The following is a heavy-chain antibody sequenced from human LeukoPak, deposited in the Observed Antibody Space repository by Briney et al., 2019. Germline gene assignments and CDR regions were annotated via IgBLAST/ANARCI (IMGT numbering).Heavy chain of an antibody. D-gene: IGHD3-3*01. V-gene: IGHV3-30-3*02. Sequence: PGRSLRLSCAASGFTFSSYAMHWVRQAPGKGLEWVAVISYDGSNKYYADSVKGRFTISRDNSKNTLYLQMNSLRAEDTAVYYCAKWRVEWNNWFDPWGQGTLVTVSS. J-gene: IGHJ5*02. CDR3: AKWRVEWNNWFDP. CDR1: GFTFSSYA. CDR2: ISYDGSNK.